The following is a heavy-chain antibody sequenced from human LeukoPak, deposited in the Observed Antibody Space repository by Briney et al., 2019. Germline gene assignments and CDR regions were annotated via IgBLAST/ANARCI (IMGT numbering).Heavy chain of an antibody. CDR2: ISSNGGST. V-gene: IGHV3-64*01. Sequence: GGSLRLSCAASGFTFSSYAMHWVRQAPGKGLEYVSAISSNGGSTYYANSVKGRFTISRDNSKNTLYLQMSSLRAEDMAVYYCARRRYDFWSGYYGYFDYWGQGTLVTVSS. CDR3: ARRRYDFWSGYYGYFDY. J-gene: IGHJ4*02. CDR1: GFTFSSYA. D-gene: IGHD3-3*01.